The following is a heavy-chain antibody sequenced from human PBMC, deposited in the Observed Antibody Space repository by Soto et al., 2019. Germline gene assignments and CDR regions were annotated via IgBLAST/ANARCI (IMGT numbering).Heavy chain of an antibody. V-gene: IGHV1-18*01. J-gene: IGHJ4*02. CDR1: GYTFTSYG. Sequence: QVQLVQSGAEVKKPGASVKVSCKASGYTFTSYGISWVRQAPGQGLEWMGWISAHNGNTKYVQKHQGRVTMTTDTSTSTASMELRSLRSDDTAVYYCARDPESFDYWGQGTLVTVSS. CDR3: ARDPESFDY. CDR2: ISAHNGNT.